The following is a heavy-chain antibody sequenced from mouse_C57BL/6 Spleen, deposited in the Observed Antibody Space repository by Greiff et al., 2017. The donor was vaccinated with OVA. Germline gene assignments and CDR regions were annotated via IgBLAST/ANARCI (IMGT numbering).Heavy chain of an antibody. D-gene: IGHD1-1*01. V-gene: IGHV1-22*01. CDR2: INPNNGGT. J-gene: IGHJ1*03. Sequence: EVKLMESGPELVKPGASVKMSCKASGYTFTDYNMHWVKQSHGKSLEWIGYINPNNGGTSYNQKFKGKATLTVNKSSSTAYMELRSLTSEDSAVYYCARGDGSSYWYFDVWGTGTTVTVSS. CDR1: GYTFTDYN. CDR3: ARGDGSSYWYFDV.